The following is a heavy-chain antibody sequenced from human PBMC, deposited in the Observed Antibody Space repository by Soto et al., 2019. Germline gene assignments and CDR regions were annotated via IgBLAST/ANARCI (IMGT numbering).Heavy chain of an antibody. CDR1: GGSFSGYQ. D-gene: IGHD3-10*01. J-gene: IGHJ6*03. CDR3: ARGLILWFGDLSRRGGYYYYMDV. Sequence: VQLQQWGAGLLKPSETLSLTCAVYGGSFSGYQWSWIRQTPGKGLEWIGEINDSGNINFNPSLKSRVTILLDTPKKQISLKLSSVTAADSAVYYCARGLILWFGDLSRRGGYYYYMDVWGKGTTVTVSS. V-gene: IGHV4-34*01. CDR2: INDSGNI.